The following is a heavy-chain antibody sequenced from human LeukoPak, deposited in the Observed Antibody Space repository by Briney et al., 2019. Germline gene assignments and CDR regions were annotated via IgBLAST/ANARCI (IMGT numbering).Heavy chain of an antibody. Sequence: GGSLRLSCAASGFTFKNYAMSWVRQAPGKGLEWVANIKEDGSEKHYGDSVRGRFTISRDNAKSSLYLRMNSLRAEDTALYFCARDTYDSSGYHFYYMDVWGKGTTVTVSS. CDR3: ARDTYDSSGYHFYYMDV. CDR2: IKEDGSEK. CDR1: GFTFKNYA. V-gene: IGHV3-7*01. D-gene: IGHD3-22*01. J-gene: IGHJ6*03.